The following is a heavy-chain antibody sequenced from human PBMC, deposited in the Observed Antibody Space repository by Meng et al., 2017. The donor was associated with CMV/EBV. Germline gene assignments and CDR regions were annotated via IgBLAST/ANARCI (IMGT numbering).Heavy chain of an antibody. Sequence: SETLSLTCTVSGGSISSYYWSWIRQPPGKGLEWIGYIYYSGSTNYNPSLKSRVTISVDTSKNQYSLKLGSVTAADTAVYYCARSSSPGGMDVWGQGTTVTVSS. CDR3: ARSSSPGGMDV. D-gene: IGHD6-6*01. CDR2: IYYSGST. CDR1: GGSISSYY. J-gene: IGHJ6*02. V-gene: IGHV4-59*01.